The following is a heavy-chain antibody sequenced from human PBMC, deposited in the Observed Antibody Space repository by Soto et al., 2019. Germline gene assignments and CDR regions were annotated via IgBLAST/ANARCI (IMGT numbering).Heavy chain of an antibody. J-gene: IGHJ6*02. V-gene: IGHV3-21*01. CDR2: ISSSSSYI. CDR1: GFTFSSYS. CDR3: AREGNELDFWSGYYRSAYYYGMDV. Sequence: EVQLVESGGGLVKPGGSLRLSCAASGFTFSSYSMNWVRQAPGKGLEWVSSISSSSSYIYYADSVKGRFTISRDNAKNSLYLQMNSLRAEDTAVYYCAREGNELDFWSGYYRSAYYYGMDVWGQGTTVTVSS. D-gene: IGHD3-3*01.